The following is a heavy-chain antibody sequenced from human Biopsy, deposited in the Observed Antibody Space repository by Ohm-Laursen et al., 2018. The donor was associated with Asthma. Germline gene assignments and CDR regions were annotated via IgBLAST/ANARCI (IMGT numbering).Heavy chain of an antibody. J-gene: IGHJ3*02. CDR3: ARTYYDFLTGQVNDAFDI. V-gene: IGHV1-3*01. D-gene: IGHD3-9*01. CDR2: INAGNGNT. Sequence: TVKISCKASGYTFISYAIHWVRQAPGQRLEWMGWINAGNGNTKYSQKFQGRVTITRDTSASTAYMELSSLRSEDTAVYYCARTYYDFLTGQVNDAFDIWGQGTMVTVSS. CDR1: GYTFISYA.